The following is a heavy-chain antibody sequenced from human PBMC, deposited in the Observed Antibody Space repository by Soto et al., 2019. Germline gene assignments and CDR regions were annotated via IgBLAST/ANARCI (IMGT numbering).Heavy chain of an antibody. CDR3: AGVGAGHRSGLSRFDY. Sequence: QVQLVQSGAEVKKPGASVKVSCKASGYSFTSYGINWVRQAPGQGLEWMGWISAYNGNTNHAQKLQGRVTMTTDTSTSTAYMELMSLRSDDTAVYYCAGVGAGHRSGLSRFDYWGQGTLVTVSS. CDR2: ISAYNGNT. J-gene: IGHJ4*02. V-gene: IGHV1-18*04. D-gene: IGHD5-18*01. CDR1: GYSFTSYG.